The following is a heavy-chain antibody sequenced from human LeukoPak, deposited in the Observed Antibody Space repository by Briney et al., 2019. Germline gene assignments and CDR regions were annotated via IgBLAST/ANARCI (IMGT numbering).Heavy chain of an antibody. Sequence: SGTLSLTCTASGGTISSYYWSWIRQPPGKGLEWIGYTHYSGSTNYNPSLKSRVTISVDTSKNQFSLKLSSVTAADTAVYYCARRRVTRYWYFDHWGRGTLVTVSS. CDR3: ARRRVTRYWYFDH. CDR1: GGTISSYY. D-gene: IGHD4-23*01. J-gene: IGHJ2*01. V-gene: IGHV4-59*12. CDR2: THYSGST.